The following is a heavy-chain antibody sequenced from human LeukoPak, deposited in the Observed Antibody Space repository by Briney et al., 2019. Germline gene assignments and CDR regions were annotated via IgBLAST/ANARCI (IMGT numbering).Heavy chain of an antibody. V-gene: IGHV5-51*01. CDR2: IYPGDSDT. D-gene: IGHD3-22*01. Sequence: GESLKISCKGSGYSFTSYWIGWVRQMPGKGLEWMGIIYPGDSDTRYSPSFQGQVTISADKSISTAYLQWSSLKASDTAMYCCARQWSHYYDSSGPIDYWGQGTLVTVSS. J-gene: IGHJ4*02. CDR3: ARQWSHYYDSSGPIDY. CDR1: GYSFTSYW.